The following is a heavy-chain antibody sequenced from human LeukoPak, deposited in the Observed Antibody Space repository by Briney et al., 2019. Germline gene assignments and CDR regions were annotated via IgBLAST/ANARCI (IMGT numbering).Heavy chain of an antibody. J-gene: IGHJ4*02. CDR1: GGSISSSNW. D-gene: IGHD3-22*01. CDR2: IYHSGST. V-gene: IGHV4-4*02. CDR3: ARLWSYYDSSGYYRFDY. Sequence: SETLSLTCAVSGGSISSSNWWSWVRQPPGKGLEWIGEIYHSGSTNYNPSLKSRVTISVDKSKNQFSLKLSSVTAADTAVYYCARLWSYYDSSGYYRFDYWGQGTQVTVSS.